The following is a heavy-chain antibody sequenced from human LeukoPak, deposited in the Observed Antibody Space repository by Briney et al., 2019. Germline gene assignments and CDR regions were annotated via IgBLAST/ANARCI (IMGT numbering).Heavy chain of an antibody. CDR3: ARXXXYVXGSYRRDAFDI. J-gene: IGHJ3*02. D-gene: IGHD3-16*02. V-gene: IGHV3-21*01. CDR2: ISRSSSYI. Sequence: SLRXXCAASGFTFSSYELNWVRQAPGKGLEWVSSISRSSSYIYYADSVKGRFTIYRDNAKKSLYLQMNSLRAEDTGVYYCARXXXYVXGSYRRDAFDIWGQGTMVTVSS. CDR1: GFTFSSYE.